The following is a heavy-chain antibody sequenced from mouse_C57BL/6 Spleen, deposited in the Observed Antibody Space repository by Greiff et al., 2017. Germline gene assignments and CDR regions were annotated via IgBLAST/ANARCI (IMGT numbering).Heavy chain of an antibody. J-gene: IGHJ2*01. CDR2: ISSGSSTI. CDR1: GFTFSDYG. Sequence: EVKLMESGGGLVKPGGSLKLSCAASGFTFSDYGMHWVRQAPEKGLEWAAYISSGSSTIYYADTVKGRFTISRDNAKNTLFLQMTSLRSEDTAMYYCARGTGFEGGYYFDYWGQDTTLTVSS. V-gene: IGHV5-17*01. D-gene: IGHD4-1*01. CDR3: ARGTGFEGGYYFDY.